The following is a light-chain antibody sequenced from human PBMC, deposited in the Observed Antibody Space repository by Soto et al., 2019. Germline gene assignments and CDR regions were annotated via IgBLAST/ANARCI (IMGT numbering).Light chain of an antibody. CDR2: EVS. CDR1: SSDIGASNY. J-gene: IGLJ3*02. CDR3: TSYTSSTTWV. V-gene: IGLV2-14*01. Sequence: QSVLTQPASVSGSPGQSITVSCTGTSSDIGASNYVSWYQQHPGKAPKLIISEVSNRPSGVSNRFSGPKSGSTASLTISGLQAEDEADYYCTSYTSSTTWVFGGGTKVTVL.